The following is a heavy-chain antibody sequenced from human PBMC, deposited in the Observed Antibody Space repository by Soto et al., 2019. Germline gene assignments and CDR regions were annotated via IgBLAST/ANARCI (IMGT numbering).Heavy chain of an antibody. Sequence: GGSLRLSCSAPGITFSSYSINCGRQAPGEGLEWVSSISSSSSYIYYADSVKGRFTISRDNAKNSLYLQMNSLRAEDTAVYYCARDSYDSSGYSTPFDYWGQGTLVTVSS. D-gene: IGHD3-22*01. J-gene: IGHJ4*02. V-gene: IGHV3-21*01. CDR3: ARDSYDSSGYSTPFDY. CDR2: ISSSSSYI. CDR1: GITFSSYS.